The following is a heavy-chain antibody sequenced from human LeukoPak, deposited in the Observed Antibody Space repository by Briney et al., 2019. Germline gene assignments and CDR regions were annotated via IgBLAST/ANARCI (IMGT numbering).Heavy chain of an antibody. J-gene: IGHJ4*02. CDR2: IRGDGGKK. Sequence: GGSLRLSCAASGFTFSTYWMSWVRQAPGKGLEWVANIRGDGGKKNYVDSVRGRLTISRDNAKNSLYLQMNSLRAEDTAVYYCARDWGGEGRPTDYWGQGTLVTVSS. CDR1: GFTFSTYW. V-gene: IGHV3-7*01. CDR3: ARDWGGEGRPTDY. D-gene: IGHD3-16*01.